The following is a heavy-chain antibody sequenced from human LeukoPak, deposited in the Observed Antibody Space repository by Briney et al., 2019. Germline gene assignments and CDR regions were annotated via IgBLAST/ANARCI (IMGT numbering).Heavy chain of an antibody. CDR1: GFTFSSYW. J-gene: IGHJ4*02. V-gene: IGHV3-7*01. CDR2: IKRDGSEK. D-gene: IGHD6-13*01. Sequence: GGSLRLSCAASGFTFSSYWMSWIRQAPGKGLEWVANIKRDGSEKYYVDSVKGRFTISRDNAKNSLYLQMNSLRTEDTAVYYCARGRGSWYGVYFDYWGQGTLVTVSS. CDR3: ARGRGSWYGVYFDY.